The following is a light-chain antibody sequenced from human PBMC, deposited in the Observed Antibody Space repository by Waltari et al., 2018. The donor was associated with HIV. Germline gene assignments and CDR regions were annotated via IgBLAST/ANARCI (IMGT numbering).Light chain of an antibody. CDR2: DTT. J-gene: IGLJ2*01. Sequence: QAVVTQEPSLTVSPGGTVTLTCGSSTGTVTSGFYAYWFQQKPGQAPRTLIYDTTNKHSWTPARFSGSLLGGKAALTLSGAQPEDEAEYYCSLSYSGARPVVFGGGTKLTVL. CDR1: TGTVTSGFY. V-gene: IGLV7-46*01. CDR3: SLSYSGARPVV.